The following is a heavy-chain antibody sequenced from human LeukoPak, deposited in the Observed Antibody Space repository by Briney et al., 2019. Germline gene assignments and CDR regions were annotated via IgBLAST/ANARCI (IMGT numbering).Heavy chain of an antibody. D-gene: IGHD5-18*01. Sequence: ASVKVSCKASGYTFTGDYMHRVRQAPGQGLEWMGWINPNSGGTKYVQKFQGRVTITRDTSMSTAYMELGRLSSDDTAVYYCARESGSGYSYGYGYWGQGTLVTVSS. CDR2: INPNSGGT. V-gene: IGHV1-2*02. CDR3: ARESGSGYSYGYGY. CDR1: GYTFTGDY. J-gene: IGHJ4*02.